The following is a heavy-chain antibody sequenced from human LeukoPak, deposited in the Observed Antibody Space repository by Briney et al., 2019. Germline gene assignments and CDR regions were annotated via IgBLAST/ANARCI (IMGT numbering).Heavy chain of an antibody. V-gene: IGHV3-30-3*01. CDR3: ARDRMEMATRPYYFDY. Sequence: PGGSLRLSCAASGFTFSSYAMHWVRQAPGKGLEWVAVISYDGSNKYYADSVKGRFTISRDNSKNTLYLQMNSLRAEDTAVYYCARDRMEMATRPYYFDYWGQGTLVTVSS. J-gene: IGHJ4*02. D-gene: IGHD5-24*01. CDR1: GFTFSSYA. CDR2: ISYDGSNK.